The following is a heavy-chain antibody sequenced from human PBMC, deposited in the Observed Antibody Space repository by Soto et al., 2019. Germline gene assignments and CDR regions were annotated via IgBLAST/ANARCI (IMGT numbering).Heavy chain of an antibody. CDR3: AKLVGQPMTSGFRYFDY. CDR1: GFTFSNNA. Sequence: GGSLRLSCAASGFTFSNNAMNWVRQAPGKGLEWVSTISGSGGSTYYADSVKGRFTISRDNSRNTLYLQMNGLRAEDTAVYYCAKLVGQPMTSGFRYFDYWGQGTLVTVSS. D-gene: IGHD4-17*01. J-gene: IGHJ4*02. V-gene: IGHV3-23*01. CDR2: ISGSGGST.